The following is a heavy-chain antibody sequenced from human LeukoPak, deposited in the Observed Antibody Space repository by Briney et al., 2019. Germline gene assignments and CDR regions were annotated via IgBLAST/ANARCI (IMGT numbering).Heavy chain of an antibody. Sequence: PRGSLRLSCAASGFTVSSNYMSWVRQAPGKGLEWVSVIYSGGSTYYADSVKGRFTISRDNSKNTMYLQMNSLRAEDTAVYYCASGGGYSSACHSSDYWGQGTLVAVSS. D-gene: IGHD6-19*01. CDR1: GFTVSSNY. V-gene: IGHV3-66*01. CDR3: ASGGGYSSACHSSDY. CDR2: IYSGGST. J-gene: IGHJ4*02.